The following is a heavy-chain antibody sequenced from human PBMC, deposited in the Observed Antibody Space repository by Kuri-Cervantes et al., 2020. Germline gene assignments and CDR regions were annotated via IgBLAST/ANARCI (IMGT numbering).Heavy chain of an antibody. CDR3: AREGLEWLGFDY. CDR2: IYHSGST. Sequence: SCAVTGGSISSSNWWSWVRQPPGKGLEWIGEIYHSGSTNYNPSLKSRVTISVDKSKNQFSLKLSSVTAADTAVYYCAREGLEWLGFDYWGQGTQVTVSS. D-gene: IGHD3-3*01. V-gene: IGHV4-4*02. J-gene: IGHJ4*02. CDR1: GGSISSSNW.